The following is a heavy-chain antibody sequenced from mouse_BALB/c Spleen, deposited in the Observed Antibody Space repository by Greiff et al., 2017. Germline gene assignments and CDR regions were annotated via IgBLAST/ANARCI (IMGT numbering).Heavy chain of an antibody. J-gene: IGHJ4*01. V-gene: IGHV5-6-4*01. CDR3: TRDHGDY. CDR1: GFTFSSYT. CDR2: ISSGGSYT. Sequence: EVQGVESGGGLVKPGGSLKLSCAASGFTFSSYTMSWVRQTPEKRLEWVATISSGGSYTYYPDSVKGRFTISRDNAKNTLYLQMSSLKSEDTAMYYCTRDHGDYWGQGTSVTVSS.